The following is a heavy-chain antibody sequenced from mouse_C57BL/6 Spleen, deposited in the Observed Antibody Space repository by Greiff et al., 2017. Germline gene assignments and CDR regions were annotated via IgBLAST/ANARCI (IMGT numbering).Heavy chain of an antibody. CDR1: GYTFTSYG. J-gene: IGHJ2*01. Sequence: QVQLKQSGAELARPGASVKLSCKASGYTFTSYGISWVQQRTGQGLEWIGKIYPRSGNTYYIEKFKGKATLTGDKASNTANMELRSMTSEDSAVYFCARSPLVSTVVAPYFDYWGQGTTLTVSS. D-gene: IGHD1-1*01. CDR3: ARSPLVSTVVAPYFDY. CDR2: IYPRSGNT. V-gene: IGHV1-81*01.